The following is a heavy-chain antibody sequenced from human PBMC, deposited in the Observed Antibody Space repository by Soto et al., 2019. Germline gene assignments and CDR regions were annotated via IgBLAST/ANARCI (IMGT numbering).Heavy chain of an antibody. J-gene: IGHJ4*02. CDR1: GGSISSGGYY. D-gene: IGHD3-16*01. V-gene: IGHV4-31*03. Sequence: QVQLQESGPGLVKPSQTLSLTCTVSGGSISSGGYYWSWIRQYPGKGLEWIGNIHYRGNTYYNPSRKSRVAISVDTSKNQFSRKRSAVTAADTAVYYCARDMTAYWGQGTLVTVSS. CDR3: ARDMTAY. CDR2: IHYRGNT.